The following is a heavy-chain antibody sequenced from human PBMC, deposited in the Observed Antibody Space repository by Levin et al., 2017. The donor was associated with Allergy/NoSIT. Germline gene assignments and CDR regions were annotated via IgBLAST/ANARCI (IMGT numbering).Heavy chain of an antibody. Sequence: GGSLRLSCAASGFTFSNYGMHWVRRAPGKGLEWVAVIWYDGSNKYYADSIKGRFTISRDNSKNTLYLQMNSLRAEDTAVYYCARSWRGYSGYDPFLDYWGQGTLVTVSS. J-gene: IGHJ4*02. V-gene: IGHV3-33*01. CDR2: IWYDGSNK. D-gene: IGHD5-12*01. CDR1: GFTFSNYG. CDR3: ARSWRGYSGYDPFLDY.